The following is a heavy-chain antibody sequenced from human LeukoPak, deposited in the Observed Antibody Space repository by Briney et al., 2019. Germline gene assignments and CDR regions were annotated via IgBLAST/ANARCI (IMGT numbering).Heavy chain of an antibody. CDR1: GVTFSSHW. J-gene: IGHJ4*02. Sequence: GGSLRLSCVVSGVTFSSHWMSWVRQAPGKGLEWVANIKQDGSERYYVDSVKGRFTISRDNAKNSVFLQMNSLRAEDTAVYYCARDPNLYSGTYDSYWGQGTLVTVSS. CDR2: IKQDGSER. CDR3: ARDPNLYSGTYDSY. V-gene: IGHV3-7*03. D-gene: IGHD1-26*01.